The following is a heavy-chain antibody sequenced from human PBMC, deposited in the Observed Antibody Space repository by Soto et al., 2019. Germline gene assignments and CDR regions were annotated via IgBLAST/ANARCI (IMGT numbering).Heavy chain of an antibody. CDR2: IKQDGSEK. J-gene: IGHJ4*02. D-gene: IGHD3-3*01. Sequence: AGGSLRLSCAASGFTFSSYWMSWVRQAPGKGLEWVANIKQDGSEKYYVDSVKGRFTISRDNSKNTLYLEMNSLRAEDTAVYYCAKADYDFWGGRFYFNYWGPGTLVTVSS. CDR1: GFTFSSYW. V-gene: IGHV3-7*03. CDR3: AKADYDFWGGRFYFNY.